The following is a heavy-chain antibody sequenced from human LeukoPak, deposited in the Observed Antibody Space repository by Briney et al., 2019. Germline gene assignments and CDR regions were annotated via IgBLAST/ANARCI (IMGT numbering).Heavy chain of an antibody. CDR2: IYYSGST. CDR3: ARRRASYYFDY. V-gene: IGHV4-39*01. Sequence: SETLSLTCTVSGGSISSSSYYWGWIRQPPGKGLEWIGSIYYSGSTYYNPSLKSRVTISVDTSKNQFSLKLSSVTAAGTAVYYCARRRASYYFDYWGQGTLVTVSS. J-gene: IGHJ4*02. CDR1: GGSISSSSYY.